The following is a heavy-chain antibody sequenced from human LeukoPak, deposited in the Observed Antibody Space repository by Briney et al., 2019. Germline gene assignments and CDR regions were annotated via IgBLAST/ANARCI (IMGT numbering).Heavy chain of an antibody. D-gene: IGHD3-10*01. Sequence: SETLSLTCAVSGGSISSGGYSWSWIRQPPGKGLEWIGYIYHSGSTYYNPSLKSRVTISVDRSKNQFSPKLSSVTAADTAVYYCARGPGGSGSYLPYYFDYWGQGTLVTVSS. CDR3: ARGPGGSGSYLPYYFDY. V-gene: IGHV4-30-2*01. CDR2: IYHSGST. J-gene: IGHJ4*02. CDR1: GGSISSGGYS.